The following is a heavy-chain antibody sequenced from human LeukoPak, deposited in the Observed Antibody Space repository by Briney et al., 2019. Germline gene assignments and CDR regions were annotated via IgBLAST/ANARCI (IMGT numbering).Heavy chain of an antibody. CDR2: INANSGGT. D-gene: IGHD6-13*01. J-gene: IGHJ4*02. V-gene: IGHV1-2*02. Sequence: DSLKVSCKASGYTFSDYVINWVRQAPGQGPEWMGWINANSGGTNYAQKFQGRVTMTRDTSISTAYMELGMLRSDGTAVYYCARDDAVAAGRYFDYWGQGTLITVSS. CDR3: ARDDAVAAGRYFDY. CDR1: GYTFSDYV.